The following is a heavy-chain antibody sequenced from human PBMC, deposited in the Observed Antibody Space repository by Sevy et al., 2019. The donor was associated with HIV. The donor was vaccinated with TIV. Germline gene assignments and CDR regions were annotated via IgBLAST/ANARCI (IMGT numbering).Heavy chain of an antibody. CDR2: IYSGGST. CDR3: ARGGLEGYGDYFDY. D-gene: IGHD4-17*01. Sequence: GGSLRLSCAASGFTVSSNYMSWVRQAPGKGLEWVLVIYSGGSTYYADSVKGRFTISRDNSKNTLYLQMNSLRAEDTAVYYCARGGLEGYGDYFDYWGQGTLVTVSS. V-gene: IGHV3-53*01. J-gene: IGHJ4*02. CDR1: GFTVSSNY.